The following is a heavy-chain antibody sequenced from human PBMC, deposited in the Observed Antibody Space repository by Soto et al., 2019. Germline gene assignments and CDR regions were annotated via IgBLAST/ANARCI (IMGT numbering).Heavy chain of an antibody. Sequence: EVQLVESGGDLVKPGGSLGLSCAASGFTFSSFTMNWVRQAPGKGLEWVSSISTVGSYIYYADSVKGRFTISRDNAKNLLYLEMTGLRADDPAVYYWARQVSRGWYYFAHWGQGTLVTVSS. D-gene: IGHD6-19*01. J-gene: IGHJ4*02. CDR2: ISTVGSYI. CDR1: GFTFSSFT. V-gene: IGHV3-21*01. CDR3: ARQVSRGWYYFAH.